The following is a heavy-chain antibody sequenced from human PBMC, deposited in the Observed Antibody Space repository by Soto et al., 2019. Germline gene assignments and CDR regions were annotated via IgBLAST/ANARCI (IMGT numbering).Heavy chain of an antibody. CDR3: ARLWRTTGSYYFDS. CDR1: GGSISSSNW. Sequence: TSETLSLTCAVSGGSISSSNWWSWVRQPPGKGLEWIGETYHSGSTNYNPSLKSRVTISIDKSKNQFSLNLSSVTAADTAVYYCARLWRTTGSYYFDSWGQGTLVTVSS. J-gene: IGHJ4*02. D-gene: IGHD1-1*01. CDR2: TYHSGST. V-gene: IGHV4-4*02.